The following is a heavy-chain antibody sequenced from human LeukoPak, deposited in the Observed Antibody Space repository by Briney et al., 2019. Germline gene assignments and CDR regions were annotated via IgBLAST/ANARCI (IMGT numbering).Heavy chain of an antibody. CDR1: GFTFSSYS. CDR2: ISGSGDTT. CDR3: AKAFQRGWERDAFAF. D-gene: IGHD1-26*01. V-gene: IGHV3-23*01. Sequence: GGSLRLSCAASGFTFSSYSMSWVRQAPGKGLEWVSLISGSGDTTNYADSVKGRFTISRDNSKNTLYPQMNSLGADDTAVYYCAKAFQRGWERDAFAFWGQGTLVTVPS. J-gene: IGHJ3*01.